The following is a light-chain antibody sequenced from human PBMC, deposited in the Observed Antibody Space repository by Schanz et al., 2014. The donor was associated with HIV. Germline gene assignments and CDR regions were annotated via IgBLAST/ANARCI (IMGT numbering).Light chain of an antibody. Sequence: DIQLTQSPSFLSASVGDRVTITCRASQAITSHLAWYRQKPGKAPKLLIYAASSLQSGVPSRFSGSGSGTDFTLTISSLQPEDFATYYCQQSYSTPGFGQGTKVEIK. J-gene: IGKJ1*01. CDR2: AAS. CDR1: QAITSH. V-gene: IGKV1-39*01. CDR3: QQSYSTPG.